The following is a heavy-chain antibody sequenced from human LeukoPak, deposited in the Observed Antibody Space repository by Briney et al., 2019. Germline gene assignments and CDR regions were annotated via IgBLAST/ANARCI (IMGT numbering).Heavy chain of an antibody. CDR3: ARDAGVPGTFDS. J-gene: IGHJ4*02. CDR2: ISSDGTRS. Sequence: GGSLRLSCEASGFTLSSYWMHWVRQAPGKGLVWVSRISSDGTRSDYADSVKGRFTISRDSAKNTLHLQMNSLRAEDTAVYFCARDAGVPGTFDSWGQGTLVTVSS. V-gene: IGHV3-74*01. CDR1: GFTLSSYW. D-gene: IGHD6-13*01.